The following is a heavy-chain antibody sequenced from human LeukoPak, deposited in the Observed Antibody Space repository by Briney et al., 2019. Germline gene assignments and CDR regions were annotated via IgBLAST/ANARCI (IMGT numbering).Heavy chain of an antibody. Sequence: GGSLRLSCAASGFTFSSYGMHWVRQAPGKGLEWVAVISYDGSNKYYADSVKGRFTISRDNSKNTLYLQMNSLRAEDTAVYYCARTYYYDNSLYGMDVWGQGTTVTVSS. D-gene: IGHD3-22*01. CDR3: ARTYYYDNSLYGMDV. CDR1: GFTFSSYG. J-gene: IGHJ6*02. CDR2: ISYDGSNK. V-gene: IGHV3-30*03.